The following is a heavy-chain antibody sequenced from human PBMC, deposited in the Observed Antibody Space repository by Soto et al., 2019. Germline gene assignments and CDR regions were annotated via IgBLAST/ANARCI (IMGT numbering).Heavy chain of an antibody. CDR2: IYYSGST. D-gene: IGHD3-10*01. CDR1: GGSISSSSYY. Sequence: PSETLSLTCTVSGGSISSSSYYRGWIRQPPGKGLEWIGSIYYSGSTYYNPSLKSRVTISVDTSKNQFSLKLSSVTAADTAVYYCARLLRITMVRGVIISGGYFDYWGQGTLVTVSS. V-gene: IGHV4-39*01. J-gene: IGHJ4*02. CDR3: ARLLRITMVRGVIISGGYFDY.